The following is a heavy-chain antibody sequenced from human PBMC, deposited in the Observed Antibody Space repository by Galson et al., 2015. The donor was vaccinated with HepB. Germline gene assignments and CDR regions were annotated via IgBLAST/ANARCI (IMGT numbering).Heavy chain of an antibody. Sequence: SLRLSCAASGFTFSSYAMHWVRQAPGKGLEWVAVISYDGSNKYYADSVKGRFTISRDNSKNTLYLQMNSLRAEDTAVYYCARVRSRPRYQLLPPLDYWGQGTLVTVSS. CDR3: ARVRSRPRYQLLPPLDY. D-gene: IGHD2-2*01. V-gene: IGHV3-30-3*01. J-gene: IGHJ4*02. CDR2: ISYDGSNK. CDR1: GFTFSSYA.